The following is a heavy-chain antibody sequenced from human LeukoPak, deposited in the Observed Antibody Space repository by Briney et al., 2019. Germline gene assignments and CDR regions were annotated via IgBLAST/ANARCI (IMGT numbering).Heavy chain of an antibody. J-gene: IGHJ6*03. Sequence: SETLSLTCTVSGDSISSDSYYWGWIRQPPGKGLEWIGDINDNGITKYNPTLKSRVTISIDTSKKQFSQKVKSVTAADTAVYYCARDLRPATTYYYYYMDVWGKGTTVTVSS. CDR2: INDNGIT. V-gene: IGHV4-39*02. CDR1: GDSISSDSYY. CDR3: ARDLRPATTYYYYYMDV. D-gene: IGHD5-12*01.